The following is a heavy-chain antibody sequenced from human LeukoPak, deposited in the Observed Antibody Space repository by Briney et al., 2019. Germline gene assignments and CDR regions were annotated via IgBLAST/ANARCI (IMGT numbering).Heavy chain of an antibody. J-gene: IGHJ4*02. D-gene: IGHD6-19*01. CDR3: ARDRTRTGYSSGWYHDY. V-gene: IGHV1-2*02. CDR2: INPNSGGT. CDR1: GYTFTGYY. Sequence: ASVKVSCKASGYTFTGYYMNWVRQGPGQGLEWKGWINPNSGGTNYAQKFQGRVTMTTDTSISTAYMELSRLRSDDTAVYYCARDRTRTGYSSGWYHDYWGPGTLVTVSS.